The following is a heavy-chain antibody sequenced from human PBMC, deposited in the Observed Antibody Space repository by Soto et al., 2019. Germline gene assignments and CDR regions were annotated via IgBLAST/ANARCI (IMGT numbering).Heavy chain of an antibody. CDR1: XXXISSTY. Sequence: SXXXISSTYWSXIRQPXXXLLEWIWYIYSSGSTKYNPSLKCRVTISEDTTKKQISLTLSTMNAADTAVFYFSFSYYDILTGFPSPFDYWGQGTLVTVSS. V-gene: IGHV4-59*08. CDR3: SFSYYDILTGFPSPFDY. D-gene: IGHD3-9*01. CDR2: IYSSGST. J-gene: IGHJ4*02.